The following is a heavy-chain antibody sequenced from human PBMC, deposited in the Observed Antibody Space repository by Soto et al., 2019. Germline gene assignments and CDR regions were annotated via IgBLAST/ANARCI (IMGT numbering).Heavy chain of an antibody. J-gene: IGHJ4*02. CDR3: ARVARASGWFGVDY. D-gene: IGHD6-19*01. CDR1: VGSSSSYY. V-gene: IGHV4-59*01. CDR2: IYYSGST. Sequence: PSETLSRTCTVSVGSSSSYYWSWIRQPPGKGLEWIGYIYYSGSTNYNPSLKSRVTISVDTSKNQFSLKLSSVTAADTAVYYCARVARASGWFGVDYWGQGTLVTVSS.